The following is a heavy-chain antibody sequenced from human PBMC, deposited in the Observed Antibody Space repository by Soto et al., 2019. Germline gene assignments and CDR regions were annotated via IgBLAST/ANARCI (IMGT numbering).Heavy chain of an antibody. D-gene: IGHD6-13*01. CDR2: INHSGST. Sequence: QVQLQQWGAGLLKPSETLSLTCAVYGGSFSGYYWSWIRQPPGKGLEWIGEINHSGSTNYNPSLKGRVTISVDTSKNQFSLKLSSVTAADTAVYYCARFTITAAGRDAFDIWGQGTMVTVSS. CDR1: GGSFSGYY. J-gene: IGHJ3*02. CDR3: ARFTITAAGRDAFDI. V-gene: IGHV4-34*01.